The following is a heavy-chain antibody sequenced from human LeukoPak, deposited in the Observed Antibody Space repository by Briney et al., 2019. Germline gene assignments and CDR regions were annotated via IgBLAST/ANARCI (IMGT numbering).Heavy chain of an antibody. CDR2: MTGDSGTR. J-gene: IGHJ4*02. V-gene: IGHV3-43*02. D-gene: IGHD4-17*01. CDR3: ARERRAPTVTRLFDY. Sequence: GTSLRLSCAASGFTFYDYAMHWVRQVPGKGLEWVSLMTGDSGTRQYAASVKGRFTISRDNAKNSLYLQMNSLRAEDTAVYYCARERRAPTVTRLFDYWGQGTLVTVSS. CDR1: GFTFYDYA.